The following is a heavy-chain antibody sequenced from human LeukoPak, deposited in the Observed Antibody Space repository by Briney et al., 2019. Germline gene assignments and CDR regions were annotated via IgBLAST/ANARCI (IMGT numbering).Heavy chain of an antibody. CDR1: GFTFSSYW. CDR3: ATSLGINTAMVFDY. Sequence: GGSQRLSCAASGFTFSSYWMSWVRQAPGKGLEWVANIKQDGSEKYYVDSVKGRFTISRDNAKNSLYLQMNSLRAEDTAVYYCATSLGINTAMVFDYWGQGTLVTVSS. J-gene: IGHJ4*02. D-gene: IGHD5-18*01. CDR2: IKQDGSEK. V-gene: IGHV3-7*01.